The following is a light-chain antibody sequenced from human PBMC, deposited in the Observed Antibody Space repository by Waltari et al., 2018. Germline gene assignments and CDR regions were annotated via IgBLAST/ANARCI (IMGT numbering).Light chain of an antibody. J-gene: IGKJ2*01. V-gene: IGKV3-15*01. Sequence: ELVMTQSPATLSVSPGERATLSCRASQSVSSNLAWYQQKPGQAPRLLIFGASTRATGIPARFSGSGSGTEFTLTISGLQSEDFAIYYCQQYNNWPYTFGQGTRLQL. CDR3: QQYNNWPYT. CDR2: GAS. CDR1: QSVSSN.